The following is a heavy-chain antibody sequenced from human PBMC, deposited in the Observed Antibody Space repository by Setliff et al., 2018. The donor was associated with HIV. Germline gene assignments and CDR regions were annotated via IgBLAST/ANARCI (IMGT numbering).Heavy chain of an antibody. Sequence: SVKVSCKASGDTFSNYAINWVRQAPGQGLEWMGGFIPILGIANSVHKFQGRLTITADKFTSTAYMELSSLRSEDTAVYYCARSLTVTTFVHAFDIWGQGTMVTVSS. V-gene: IGHV1-69*10. CDR3: ARSLTVTTFVHAFDI. CDR2: FIPILGIA. D-gene: IGHD4-17*01. J-gene: IGHJ3*02. CDR1: GDTFSNYA.